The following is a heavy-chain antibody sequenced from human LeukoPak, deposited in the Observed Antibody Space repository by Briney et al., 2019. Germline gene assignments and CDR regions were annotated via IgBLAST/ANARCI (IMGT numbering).Heavy chain of an antibody. CDR2: ISPSGGST. D-gene: IGHD2-2*02. J-gene: IGHJ4*02. CDR3: ARDGLVVVPAAIPGYYFDY. V-gene: IGHV1-46*01. CDR1: GYTFTGYY. Sequence: ASVKVSCKVSGYTFTGYYMHWVRQAPGQGLEWMGIISPSGGSTSYAQKFQGRVTMTRDTSTSTVYMELSSLRSEDTAVYYCARDGLVVVPAAIPGYYFDYWGQGTLVTVSS.